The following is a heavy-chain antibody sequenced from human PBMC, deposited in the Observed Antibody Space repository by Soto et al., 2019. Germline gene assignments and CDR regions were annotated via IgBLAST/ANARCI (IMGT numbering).Heavy chain of an antibody. CDR1: GDSIRNRNYY. D-gene: IGHD3-22*01. CDR3: ARGIYKGSSGYYLDV. V-gene: IGHV4-39*01. Sequence: LQLQESGPGLLKPSETLSLTCAVFGDSIRNRNYYWAWIRQPPGKGLEWIVSRYDDGSTFYTPSLKGRVRGSIATYKKRISLKMTSVTATDKAVYYCARGIYKGSSGYYLDVRGQGNLVTVSS. J-gene: IGHJ4*02. CDR2: RYDDGST.